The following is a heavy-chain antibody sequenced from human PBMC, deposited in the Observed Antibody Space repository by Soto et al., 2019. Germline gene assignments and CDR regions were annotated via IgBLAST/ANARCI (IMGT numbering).Heavy chain of an antibody. CDR2: IGSSSSYT. V-gene: IGHV3-11*05. J-gene: IGHJ3*02. CDR3: ARDADILTGSDAFDI. D-gene: IGHD3-9*01. CDR1: GFTFSDYY. Sequence: PGGSLRLSCAASGFTFSDYYMSWIRQAPGKGLEWVSYIGSSSSYTNYAYSVKGRFTISRDSAKNSLYLQMNSLRAEDTAVYYCARDADILTGSDAFDIWGQGTMVTVSS.